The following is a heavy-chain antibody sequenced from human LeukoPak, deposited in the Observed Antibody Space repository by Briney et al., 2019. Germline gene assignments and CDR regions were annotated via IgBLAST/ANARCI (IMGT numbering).Heavy chain of an antibody. J-gene: IGHJ6*03. CDR3: ARVQYCSSTSCHYYYYYMDV. CDR2: ISSGGSS. D-gene: IGHD2-2*01. Sequence: PSETLSLTCSVSGDSISYFYWSWIRQAAGKGLEWIGRISSGGSSGYNASLKSRVTISVDTSKNQFSLKLSSVTAADTAVYYCARVQYCSSTSCHYYYYYMDVWGKGTTVTISS. V-gene: IGHV4-4*07. CDR1: GDSISYFY.